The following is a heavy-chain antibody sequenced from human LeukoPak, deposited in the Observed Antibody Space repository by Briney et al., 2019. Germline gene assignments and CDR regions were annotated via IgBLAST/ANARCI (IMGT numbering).Heavy chain of an antibody. CDR1: GGSISSYY. J-gene: IGHJ5*02. CDR2: IYTSGST. Sequence: SETLSLTCTVSGGSISSYYWSWIRQPAGKGLEWIGRIYTSGSTNYNPSLKSRVTMSVDTSKNQFSLKLSSVTAADTAVFYCATEAPYYYGSGSYKGFDPWGQGTLVTVSS. CDR3: ATEAPYYYGSGSYKGFDP. D-gene: IGHD3-10*01. V-gene: IGHV4-4*07.